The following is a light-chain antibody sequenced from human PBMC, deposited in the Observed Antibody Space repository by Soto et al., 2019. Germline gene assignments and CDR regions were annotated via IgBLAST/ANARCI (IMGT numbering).Light chain of an antibody. J-gene: IGKJ1*01. Sequence: QKPGKAPNLLIHAASSLQIGVPSRFGGSASGTNFTLAISALQAEDFATYYCKQSYITPWTFGKGTKVDIK. CDR2: AAS. CDR3: KQSYITPWT. V-gene: IGKV1-39*01.